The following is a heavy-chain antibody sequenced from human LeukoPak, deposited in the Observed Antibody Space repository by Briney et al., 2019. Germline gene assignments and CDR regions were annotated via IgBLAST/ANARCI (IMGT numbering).Heavy chain of an antibody. CDR1: GFTLCSVW. Sequence: GGSLRLSCADSGFTLCSVWLSCVRQAPGKGLEWVGRIKSKTDGGTTDYAAPVKGRFTISRDDSKNTLYLQMNSLKTEDTAVYYCTTEGSWYYDILTGYYIWGQGTLVTVSS. CDR2: IKSKTDGGTT. CDR3: TTEGSWYYDILTGYYI. D-gene: IGHD3-9*01. J-gene: IGHJ4*02. V-gene: IGHV3-15*01.